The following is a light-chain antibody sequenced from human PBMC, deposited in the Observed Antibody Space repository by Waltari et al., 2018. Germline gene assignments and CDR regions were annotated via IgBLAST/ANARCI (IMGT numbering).Light chain of an antibody. Sequence: QSALTQPRSVSGSPGQSVTISCAGTSSDAGAYNHVSWYQQSPGTAPKLLIYEVNNRPSGVPDRFSASKSGNTASLTISGLRAEDEADYYCCSYAGDYTLVFGGGTKLTVL. V-gene: IGLV2-11*01. J-gene: IGLJ2*01. CDR2: EVN. CDR3: CSYAGDYTLV. CDR1: SSDAGAYNH.